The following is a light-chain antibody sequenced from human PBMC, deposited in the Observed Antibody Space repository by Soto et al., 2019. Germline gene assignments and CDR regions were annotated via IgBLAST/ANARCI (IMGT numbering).Light chain of an antibody. Sequence: QSVLTQPPSVSAAPGQKVTISCSGSTSNIVNNYASWYQQLPGKAPRLLIYDSDKRPSGIPDRFSGSKSGTSATLGITGLQTGDEADYYCGSWDSSLSAAVFGGGTKLTVL. V-gene: IGLV1-51*01. CDR2: DSD. CDR1: TSNIVNNY. CDR3: GSWDSSLSAAV. J-gene: IGLJ2*01.